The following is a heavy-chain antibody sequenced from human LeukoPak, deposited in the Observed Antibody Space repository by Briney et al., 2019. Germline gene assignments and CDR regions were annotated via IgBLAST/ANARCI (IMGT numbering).Heavy chain of an antibody. CDR3: ARITIFTGDAFDI. CDR1: GFTFSSYA. V-gene: IGHV3-23*01. D-gene: IGHD3-9*01. J-gene: IGHJ3*02. CDR2: ISGSGGST. Sequence: QPGGSLRLSCAASGFTFSSYAMSWVRQAPGKGLEWVSAISGSGGSTYYADSVRGRFTISRDNAKNSLYLQMNSLRVGDTAVYYCARITIFTGDAFDIWGQGTMVTVSS.